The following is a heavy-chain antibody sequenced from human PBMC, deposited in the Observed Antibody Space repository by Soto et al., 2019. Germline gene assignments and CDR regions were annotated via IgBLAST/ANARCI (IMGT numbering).Heavy chain of an antibody. CDR3: ARSRDSSGYYFDY. J-gene: IGHJ4*02. CDR1: GFTFGSSG. D-gene: IGHD3-22*01. CDR2: ISSGSTYI. Sequence: DVQLVESGGGLVKPGGSLRLSCAASGFTFGSSGMNWVRQAPGKGLEWVSSISSGSTYIYHADSVKGRFTISRDNAKNSLYLQMNILRAEDTAVYYCARSRDSSGYYFDYWGQGTLVTVSS. V-gene: IGHV3-21*01.